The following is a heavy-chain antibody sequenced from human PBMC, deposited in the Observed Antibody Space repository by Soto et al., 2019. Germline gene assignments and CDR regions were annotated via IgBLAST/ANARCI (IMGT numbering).Heavy chain of an antibody. CDR3: ATEDDSSGYYPFDY. D-gene: IGHD3-22*01. J-gene: IGHJ4*02. CDR2: IYYSGST. CDR1: GGSISSSSYY. V-gene: IGHV4-39*01. Sequence: SETLSLTCTVPGGSISSSSYYWGWIRQPPGKGLEWIGSIYYSGSTYYNPSLKSRVTISVDTSKNQFSLKLSSVTAADTAVYYCATEDDSSGYYPFDYWGQGTLVTVSS.